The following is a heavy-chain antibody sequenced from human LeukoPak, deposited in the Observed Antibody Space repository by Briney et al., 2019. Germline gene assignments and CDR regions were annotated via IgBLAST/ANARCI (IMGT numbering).Heavy chain of an antibody. V-gene: IGHV4-34*01. CDR2: INHSGST. J-gene: IGHJ4*02. Sequence: SETLSLTCAVYGGSFSGHYWSWIRQPPGKGLEWIGEINHSGSTNYNPSLKSRVTISVDTSKNQFSLKLSSVTAADTAVYYCARGGGGYYDYWGQGTLVTVSS. D-gene: IGHD2-15*01. CDR1: GGSFSGHY. CDR3: ARGGGGYYDY.